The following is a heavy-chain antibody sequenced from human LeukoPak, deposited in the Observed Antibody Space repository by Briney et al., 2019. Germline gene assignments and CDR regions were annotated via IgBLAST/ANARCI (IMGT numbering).Heavy chain of an antibody. CDR3: ARDFLNTAAAPFDY. D-gene: IGHD6-13*01. CDR2: IKQDGSEK. V-gene: IGHV3-7*01. CDR1: GFTFSSYW. Sequence: GGSLRLSCAASGFTFSSYWMHWVRQAPGKGLEWVANIKQDGSEKYYVDSVKGRFTISRDNAKNSLYLQMNSLRAEDTAVYYCARDFLNTAAAPFDYWGQGTLVTVSS. J-gene: IGHJ4*02.